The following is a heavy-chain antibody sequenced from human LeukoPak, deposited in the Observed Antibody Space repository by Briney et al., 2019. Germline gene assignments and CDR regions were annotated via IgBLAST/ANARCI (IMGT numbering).Heavy chain of an antibody. J-gene: IGHJ3*02. CDR2: IWYDGSNK. CDR3: ARWASPVTTNAFDI. CDR1: GFTFSSYG. V-gene: IGHV3-33*01. D-gene: IGHD5-12*01. Sequence: PGGSLRLSCAASGFTFSSYGMHWARQAPGKGLEWVAVIWYDGSNKYYADSVKGRFTISRDNSKNTLYLQMNSLRAEDTAVYYCARWASPVTTNAFDIWGQGTMVTVSS.